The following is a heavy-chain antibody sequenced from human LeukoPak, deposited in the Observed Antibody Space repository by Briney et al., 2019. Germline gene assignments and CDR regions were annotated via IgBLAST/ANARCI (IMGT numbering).Heavy chain of an antibody. J-gene: IGHJ4*02. V-gene: IGHV4-34*01. CDR1: GGSFSGYY. CDR2: INHSGST. CDR3: ARTGLTRADY. D-gene: IGHD1-1*01. Sequence: SETLSLTCAVYGGSFSGYYWSWIRQPPGKGLEWIGEINHSGSTNYNPSLKSRVTISADTSKNQFSLKLSSVTAADTAVYYCARTGLTRADYWGQGTLVTVSS.